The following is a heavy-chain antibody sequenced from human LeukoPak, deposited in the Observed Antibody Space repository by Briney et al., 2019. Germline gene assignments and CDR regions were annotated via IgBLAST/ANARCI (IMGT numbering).Heavy chain of an antibody. Sequence: SETLSLTCTVSGGSISSYYWSWIRQPPGKGLEWIGYIYYSGSTNYNPSLKSRVTISVDTSKNQFSLKLSSVTAADTAVYYCARRPGCGDYGDDAFDIWGQGTMVTVSS. J-gene: IGHJ3*02. CDR3: ARRPGCGDYGDDAFDI. V-gene: IGHV4-59*01. CDR1: GGSISSYY. D-gene: IGHD4-17*01. CDR2: IYYSGST.